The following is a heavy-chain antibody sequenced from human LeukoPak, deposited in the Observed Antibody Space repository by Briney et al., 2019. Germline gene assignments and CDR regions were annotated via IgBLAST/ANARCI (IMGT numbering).Heavy chain of an antibody. CDR3: AAPQSRISSYYYVMDV. J-gene: IGHJ6*02. D-gene: IGHD2-15*01. V-gene: IGHV1-69*10. CDR2: IIPVLGIA. Sequence: SVKVSCKASEGTFSSYAFTWVRQAPGQGLEWMGGIIPVLGIANYAQKFQGRVTITADESTSTAYMELSSLISEDTAVYYCAAPQSRISSYYYVMDVWGQGTTVTVSS. CDR1: EGTFSSYA.